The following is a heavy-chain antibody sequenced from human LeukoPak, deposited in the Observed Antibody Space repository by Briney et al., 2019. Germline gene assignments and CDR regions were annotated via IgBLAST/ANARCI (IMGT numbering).Heavy chain of an antibody. CDR3: AREDIVVNRGFDP. Sequence: SQTLSLTCTVSGGSISSGGYYWSWIRQHPGKGLEWIGYIYYSGSTYYNPSLKSRVTISVDTSNNQFSLKLSSVTAADTAVYYCAREDIVVNRGFDPWGQGTLVTVSS. CDR1: GGSISSGGYY. CDR2: IYYSGST. J-gene: IGHJ5*02. V-gene: IGHV4-31*03. D-gene: IGHD2-15*01.